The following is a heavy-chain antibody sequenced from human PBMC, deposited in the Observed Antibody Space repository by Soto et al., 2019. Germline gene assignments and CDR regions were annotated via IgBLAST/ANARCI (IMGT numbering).Heavy chain of an antibody. V-gene: IGHV3-11*06. CDR3: ARTPVCTNGVCSAGFDS. D-gene: IGHD2-8*01. J-gene: IGHJ4*02. CDR2: ISSSSSYT. Sequence: QVQLVESGGGLVKPGGSLRLSCAASGFTFSDYYMRWIRQAPGKGLEWVSYISSSSSYTNYADSVKGRFTISRDSAKTSLYLQMTSLGAEDMAVYSCARTPVCTNGVCSAGFDSLGQGPTVTVSS. CDR1: GFTFSDYY.